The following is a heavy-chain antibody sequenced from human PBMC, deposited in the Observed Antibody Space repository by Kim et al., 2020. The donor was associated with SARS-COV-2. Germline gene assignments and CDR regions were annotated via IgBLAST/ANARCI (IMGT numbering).Heavy chain of an antibody. V-gene: IGHV1-69*13. CDR1: GGTFSSYA. J-gene: IGHJ6*02. Sequence: SVKVSCKASGGTFSSYAISWVRQAPGQGLEWMGGIIPIFGTANYAQKFQGRVTITADESTSTAYMELSSLRSEDTAVYYCARDLGQYYYGSGSYGTDANKYHYYYYGMDVWGQGTTVTVSS. CDR2: IIPIFGTA. CDR3: ARDLGQYYYGSGSYGTDANKYHYYYYGMDV. D-gene: IGHD3-10*01.